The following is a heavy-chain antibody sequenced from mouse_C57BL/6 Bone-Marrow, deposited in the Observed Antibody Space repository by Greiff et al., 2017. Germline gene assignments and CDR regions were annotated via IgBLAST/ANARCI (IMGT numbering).Heavy chain of an antibody. CDR3: ARDRGYYYGSSYNYAMDY. Sequence: EVKLMESGGGLVKPGGSLKLSCAASGFTFSSYAMSWVRQTPEKRLEWVATISDGGSHTYYPDNVKGRFTISRDNAKNNLYLQMSHLKSEDTAMYYCARDRGYYYGSSYNYAMDYWGQGTSVTVSS. J-gene: IGHJ4*01. V-gene: IGHV5-4*01. CDR2: ISDGGSHT. D-gene: IGHD1-1*01. CDR1: GFTFSSYA.